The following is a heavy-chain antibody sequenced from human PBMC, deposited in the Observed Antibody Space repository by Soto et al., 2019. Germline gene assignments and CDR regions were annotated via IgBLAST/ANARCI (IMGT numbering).Heavy chain of an antibody. Sequence: ASVKVSCKASGYTFTGYYMHWVRQAPGQGLEWMGWINPNSGGTNYAQKFQGRVTMTRDTSISTAYMELSRLRSDGTAVYYCARDRIFGVVIWFDPWGQGTLVTVSS. CDR3: ARDRIFGVVIWFDP. CDR1: GYTFTGYY. V-gene: IGHV1-2*02. J-gene: IGHJ5*02. D-gene: IGHD3-3*02. CDR2: INPNSGGT.